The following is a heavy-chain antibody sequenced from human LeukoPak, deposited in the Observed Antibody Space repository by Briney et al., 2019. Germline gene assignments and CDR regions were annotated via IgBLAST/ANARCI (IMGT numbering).Heavy chain of an antibody. D-gene: IGHD6-19*01. CDR2: IKQDGSEK. CDR3: ARVVVAGTYYYYYHMDV. CDR1: GFTFSSYW. V-gene: IGHV3-7*01. J-gene: IGHJ6*03. Sequence: GGSLRLSCAASGFTFSSYWMSWVRQAPGKGLEWVANIKQDGSEKYYVDSVKGRFTISRDNAKNSLYLQMNSLRAEDTAVYYCARVVVAGTYYYYYHMDVWGKGTTVTVSS.